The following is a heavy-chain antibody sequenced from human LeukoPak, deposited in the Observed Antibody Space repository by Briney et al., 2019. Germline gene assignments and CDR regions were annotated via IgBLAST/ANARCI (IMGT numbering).Heavy chain of an antibody. CDR1: GFTFSSYS. J-gene: IGHJ4*02. D-gene: IGHD2-2*01. CDR3: ASVVSQIVVVPAANDY. Sequence: GGPLRLSCAVSGFTFSSYSMNWVRQAPGKGLEWVSSISSSSSYIYYADSVKGRFTISRDNAKNSLYLQMNSLRAEDTAVYYCASVVSQIVVVPAANDYWGQGTLVTVSS. V-gene: IGHV3-21*01. CDR2: ISSSSSYI.